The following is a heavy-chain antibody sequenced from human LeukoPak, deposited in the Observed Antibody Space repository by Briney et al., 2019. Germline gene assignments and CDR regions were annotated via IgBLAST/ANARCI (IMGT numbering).Heavy chain of an antibody. CDR3: ARGGGYRYYFDY. J-gene: IGHJ4*02. D-gene: IGHD5-24*01. CDR2: INHSGST. CDR1: GGSFSGYY. V-gene: IGHV4-34*01. Sequence: SETLSLTCAVYGGSFSGYYWSGLRQPPGKGLEWIGEINHSGSTNYNPSLKSRVTISVDTSKNQFSLKLSSVTAADTAVYYCARGGGYRYYFDYWGQGTLVTVSS.